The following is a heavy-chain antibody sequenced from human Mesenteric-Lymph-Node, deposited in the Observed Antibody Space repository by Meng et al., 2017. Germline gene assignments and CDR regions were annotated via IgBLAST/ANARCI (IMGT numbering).Heavy chain of an antibody. Sequence: GESLKISCAASGFTFDDYGMSWVRQAPGKGLEWVSGINWNGGSTGYADSVKGRFTISRDNAKNSLYLQMNSLRAEDTAVYYCAREGTYCSGGSCDRDYEYFQHWAQGTLATFPS. CDR1: GFTFDDYG. CDR2: INWNGGST. CDR3: AREGTYCSGGSCDRDYEYFQH. J-gene: IGHJ1*01. V-gene: IGHV3-20*04. D-gene: IGHD2-15*01.